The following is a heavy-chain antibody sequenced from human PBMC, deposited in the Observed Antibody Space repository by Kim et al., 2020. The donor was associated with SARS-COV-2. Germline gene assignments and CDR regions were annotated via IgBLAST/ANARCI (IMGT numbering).Heavy chain of an antibody. CDR3: ARSGYSYGYHWFDP. Sequence: ASVKVSCKASGYTFTSYAMNWVRQAPGQGLEWMGWINTNTGNPTYAQGFTGRFVFSLDTSVSTAYLQISSLNAEDTAVYYCARSGYSYGYHWFDPWGQGTLVTVSS. CDR2: INTNTGNP. D-gene: IGHD5-18*01. CDR1: GYTFTSYA. V-gene: IGHV7-4-1*02. J-gene: IGHJ5*02.